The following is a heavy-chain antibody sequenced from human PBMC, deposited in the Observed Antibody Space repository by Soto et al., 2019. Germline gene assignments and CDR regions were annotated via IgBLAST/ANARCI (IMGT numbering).Heavy chain of an antibody. Sequence: ASVKVSCKASGYTFTSYGISWVRQAPGQGLEWMGWISAYNGNTNYAQKLQGRVTMTTDTSTSTAYMELRSLRSDDTAVYYCARNAVAVAGTGHYYYYYMDVWGKGTTVTVSS. V-gene: IGHV1-18*01. CDR1: GYTFTSYG. D-gene: IGHD6-19*01. CDR2: ISAYNGNT. CDR3: ARNAVAVAGTGHYYYYYMDV. J-gene: IGHJ6*03.